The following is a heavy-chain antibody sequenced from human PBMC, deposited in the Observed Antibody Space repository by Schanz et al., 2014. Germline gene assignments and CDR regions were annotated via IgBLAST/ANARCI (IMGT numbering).Heavy chain of an antibody. Sequence: QLVGSGGGLIQPGGSLRLSCTASGFAFSSYSMNWVRQAPGKGLEWVSYISSSGTTIYYADSVKGRFTISRDNAKNSLFLQMNSLRAGDTAVYYCARGTDWNLHYWGQGALVTGSS. V-gene: IGHV3-48*01. J-gene: IGHJ4*02. CDR3: ARGTDWNLHY. D-gene: IGHD1-1*01. CDR1: GFAFSSYS. CDR2: ISSSGTTI.